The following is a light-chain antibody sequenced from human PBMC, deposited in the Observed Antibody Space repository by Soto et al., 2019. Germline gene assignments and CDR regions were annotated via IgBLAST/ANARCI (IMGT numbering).Light chain of an antibody. CDR3: SSYAVNRTYV. CDR1: SSDVGGYNY. Sequence: QSVLTQPASVSGTLGQSITTSCTGTSSDVGGYNYVSWYQQHPDKAPKLIISEVSDRPSGVSHRFSGSKTGNTASLTISGLLAEDEADYYCSSYAVNRTYVFGSGTKVTVL. V-gene: IGLV2-14*01. J-gene: IGLJ1*01. CDR2: EVS.